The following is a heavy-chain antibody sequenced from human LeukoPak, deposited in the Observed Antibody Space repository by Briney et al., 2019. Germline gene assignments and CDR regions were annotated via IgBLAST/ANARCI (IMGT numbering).Heavy chain of an antibody. CDR2: INPNSGYT. J-gene: IGHJ3*02. CDR1: GYTFTNYD. Sequence: ASVTVSCKASGYTFTNYDINWVRQATGHGLEWMGWINPNSGYTGYAQKFQGRVTLTRDTSISTAYMDLSSLRSEDTAVYYCARGNRLYSSSWSSLAFDIWGQGTMVTVSS. D-gene: IGHD6-13*01. CDR3: ARGNRLYSSSWSSLAFDI. V-gene: IGHV1-8*01.